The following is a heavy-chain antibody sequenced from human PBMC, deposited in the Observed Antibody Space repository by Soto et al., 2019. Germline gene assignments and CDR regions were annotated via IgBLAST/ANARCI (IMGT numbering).Heavy chain of an antibody. J-gene: IGHJ4*02. D-gene: IGHD3-22*01. V-gene: IGHV1-69*13. CDR1: GATFSSSA. CDR3: ARGAYCYESSGLHRYMYYFHY. Sequence: ASVKVSCKASGATFSSSAISWVRQAPGQGLEWMGGIIPIFGTANYAQKFQGRVTITADESTSTAYMELSSLRSEDTAVYYCARGAYCYESSGLHRYMYYFHYWVQGTLGTVPS. CDR2: IIPIFGTA.